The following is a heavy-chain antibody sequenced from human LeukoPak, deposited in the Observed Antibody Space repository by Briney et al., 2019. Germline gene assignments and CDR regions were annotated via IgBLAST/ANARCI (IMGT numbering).Heavy chain of an antibody. CDR1: GGSISSYY. Sequence: SETLSLTCTVSGGSISSYYWSWIRQPPGKGLEWIGEINHSGSTNYNPSLKSRVTISVDTSKNQFSLKLSSVTAADTAVYYCARKYGWFDPWGQGTLVTVSS. CDR2: INHSGST. V-gene: IGHV4-34*01. D-gene: IGHD4-17*01. J-gene: IGHJ5*02. CDR3: ARKYGWFDP.